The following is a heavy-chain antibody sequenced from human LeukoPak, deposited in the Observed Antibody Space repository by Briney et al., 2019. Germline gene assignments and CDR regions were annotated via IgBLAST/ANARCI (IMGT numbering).Heavy chain of an antibody. CDR1: GYTFTGYY. J-gene: IGHJ6*02. CDR2: INPNSGGT. D-gene: IGHD6-19*01. CDR3: ARSSGWPYYYYGMDV. V-gene: IGHV1-2*04. Sequence: GASVKVSCKASGYTFTGYYMHWVRQAPGQGLEWMGWINPNSGGTNYAQKFQGWVTMTRDTSISTAYMELSRLRSDDTAVYYCARSSGWPYYYYGMDVWGQGTTVTVSS.